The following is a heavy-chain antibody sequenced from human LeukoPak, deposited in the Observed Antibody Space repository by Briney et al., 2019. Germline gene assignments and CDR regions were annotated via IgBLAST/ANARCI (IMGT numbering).Heavy chain of an antibody. J-gene: IGHJ6*02. Sequence: PSETLSLTCTVSGGSISSYYWSWVRQPPGKGLEWIGYIYYSGSTNYNPSLKSRVTISVDTSKNQFSLKLSSVTAADTAVYYCARGGPAFRGLGYYGMDVWGQGTTVTVSS. CDR2: IYYSGST. CDR3: ARGGPAFRGLGYYGMDV. D-gene: IGHD3-16*01. V-gene: IGHV4-59*01. CDR1: GGSISSYY.